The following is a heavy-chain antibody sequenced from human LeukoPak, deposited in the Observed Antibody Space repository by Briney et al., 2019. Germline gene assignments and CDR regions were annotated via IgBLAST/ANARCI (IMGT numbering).Heavy chain of an antibody. CDR2: IQQDGSEK. CDR3: VRLRYTYGKNFDC. D-gene: IGHD5-18*01. CDR1: GFDFSPYW. V-gene: IGHV3-7*01. J-gene: IGHJ4*02. Sequence: QAGGSLRLSCVASGFDFSPYWMSWVRQAPGKGLEWVANIQQDGSEKKYVDSVKGRFTISRDNAKNSLYLQMDSLRAEDTAVYYCVRLRYTYGKNFDCWGQGTLVTVSS.